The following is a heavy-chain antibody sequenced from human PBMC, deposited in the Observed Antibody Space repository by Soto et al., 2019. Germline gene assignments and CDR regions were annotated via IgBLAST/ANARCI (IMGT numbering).Heavy chain of an antibody. CDR3: ARETGLRSSGWSYYFDF. V-gene: IGHV3-48*02. Sequence: GGSLRLSCAASGFTFSSYSMHWVRQAPGKGLEWVSYISGSGGTIYYADSVKGRFTISRDNAKNSLSVQMNGLRDEDTAVYFCARETGLRSSGWSYYFDFWGQGTRVTVSS. CDR2: ISGSGGTI. D-gene: IGHD6-19*01. J-gene: IGHJ4*02. CDR1: GFTFSSYS.